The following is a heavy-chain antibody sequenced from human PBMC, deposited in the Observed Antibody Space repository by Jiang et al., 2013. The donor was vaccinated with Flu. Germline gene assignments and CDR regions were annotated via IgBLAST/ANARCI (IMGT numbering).Heavy chain of an antibody. CDR1: GGTFSSYS. Sequence: SGAEVKKPGSSVKVSCKASGGTFSSYSLSWVRQAPGQGLEWMGWLHPNSGDTRYEQKFQGRLTMTRDTSTTTAYMELNRLKPDDTAVYFCARDPDTPVPIDYWGQGTLVTVSS. V-gene: IGHV1-2*02. J-gene: IGHJ4*02. D-gene: IGHD2-15*01. CDR2: LHPNSGDT. CDR3: ARDPDTPVPIDY.